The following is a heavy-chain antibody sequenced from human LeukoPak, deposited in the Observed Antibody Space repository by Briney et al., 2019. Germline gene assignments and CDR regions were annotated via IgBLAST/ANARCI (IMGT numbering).Heavy chain of an antibody. V-gene: IGHV3-74*01. CDR3: ARVNWGYYFDC. Sequence: PGGSLRLSCVASGFTFSSYWMHWVRQDPRKGLVWVSRINGDGRNINYADSVRGRFTISRDNAKNTLYLQMNTLRVEDTAVYYCARVNWGYYFDCWGQGTLVTVSS. J-gene: IGHJ4*02. D-gene: IGHD7-27*01. CDR1: GFTFSSYW. CDR2: INGDGRNI.